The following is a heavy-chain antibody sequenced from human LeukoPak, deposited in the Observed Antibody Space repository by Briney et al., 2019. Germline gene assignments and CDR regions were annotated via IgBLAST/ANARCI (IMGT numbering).Heavy chain of an antibody. CDR3: ARNARAAGPTYYFDY. V-gene: IGHV2-5*01. CDR1: GFSLSTSGVG. CDR2: IYWNDDK. J-gene: IGHJ4*02. D-gene: IGHD6-13*01. Sequence: SGPTLVKPTQTLTLTCTFSGFSLSTSGVGVGWIRQPPGKALEWLALIYWNDDKRYSPSLKSRLTITKDTSKNQVVLKMTNMDPVDTATYYCARNARAAGPTYYFDYWGQGTLVTVSS.